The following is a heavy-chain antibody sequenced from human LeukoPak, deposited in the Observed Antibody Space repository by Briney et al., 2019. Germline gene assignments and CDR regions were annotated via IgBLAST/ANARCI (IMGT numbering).Heavy chain of an antibody. CDR1: GFTFSSYD. Sequence: QSGGSLRLSCAASGFTFSSYDIHWVRQAAGEGLEWVSAIGSGGDPFYAGSVKGRFTISRENAKNSLYLQMNSLRAGDTAVYYYARGTSSGFDYWGQGTLVTVSS. D-gene: IGHD6-19*01. V-gene: IGHV3-13*05. J-gene: IGHJ4*02. CDR2: IGSGGDP. CDR3: ARGTSSGFDY.